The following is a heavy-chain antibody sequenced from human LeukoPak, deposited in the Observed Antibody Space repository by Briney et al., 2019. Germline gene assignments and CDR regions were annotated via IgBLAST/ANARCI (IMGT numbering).Heavy chain of an antibody. CDR2: IYYSGST. D-gene: IGHD6-13*01. CDR1: GGSISSSSYY. J-gene: IGHJ3*02. CDR3: AGALRSQQLHDALDI. Sequence: PSETLSLTCTVSGGSISSSSYYWGWIRQPPGKGLEWIGSIYYSGSTYYNPSLKSRVTISVDTSKNQFSLKLSSVTAADTAVYYCAGALRSQQLHDALDIWGQGTMVTVSS. V-gene: IGHV4-39*01.